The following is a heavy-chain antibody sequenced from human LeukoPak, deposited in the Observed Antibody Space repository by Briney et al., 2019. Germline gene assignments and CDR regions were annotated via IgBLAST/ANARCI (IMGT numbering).Heavy chain of an antibody. CDR2: IYYSGST. CDR1: GGSISGSY. Sequence: PSETLSLTCTVSGGSISGSYWNWIRQPPGKGLEWIGYIYYSGSTNYNPSLKSRVTISVDTSKNQFSLKLSSVTAADTAVYYCARHPPFGAGSYYHYYFDYWGQGTLVTVSS. D-gene: IGHD3-10*01. CDR3: ARHPPFGAGSYYHYYFDY. J-gene: IGHJ4*02. V-gene: IGHV4-59*08.